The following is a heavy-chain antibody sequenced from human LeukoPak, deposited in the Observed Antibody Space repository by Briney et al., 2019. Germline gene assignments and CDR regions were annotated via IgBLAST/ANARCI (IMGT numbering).Heavy chain of an antibody. D-gene: IGHD1-1*01. V-gene: IGHV4-39*01. J-gene: IGHJ4*02. Sequence: SETLSLTCTVPGGSISSSSYYWGWIRQPPGKGLEWIGSIYYSGSTYYNPSLKSRVTISVDTSKNQFSLKLSSVTAADTAVYYCARHERWNRFIFDYWGQGTLVTFSS. CDR3: ARHERWNRFIFDY. CDR1: GGSISSSSYY. CDR2: IYYSGST.